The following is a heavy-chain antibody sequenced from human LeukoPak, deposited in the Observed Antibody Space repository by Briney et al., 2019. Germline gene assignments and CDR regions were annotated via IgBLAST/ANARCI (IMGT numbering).Heavy chain of an antibody. J-gene: IGHJ4*02. CDR1: GGSISSNSYY. CDR3: ARHRVSSGWTVDY. Sequence: SETLSLTCTVSGGSISSNSYYWGWIRQPPGKGLEWIGSIYYSGSIYNNPSLKSRVTISVDTSKNQFSLKLTSVTAADTGVYYCARHRVSSGWTVDYWGQGTLVPVSS. CDR2: IYYSGSI. D-gene: IGHD6-19*01. V-gene: IGHV4-39*01.